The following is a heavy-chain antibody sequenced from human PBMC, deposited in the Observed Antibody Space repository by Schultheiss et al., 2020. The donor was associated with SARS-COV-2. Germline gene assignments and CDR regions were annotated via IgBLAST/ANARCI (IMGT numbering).Heavy chain of an antibody. J-gene: IGHJ6*02. Sequence: GGSLRLSCAASGFTFSTFEMNWVRQAPGKGLEWVSYISGSGSSIYYAASVKGRFTISRDNAKNSLYLQMNSLRAEDTAVYYCARGPPGWSYYYGMDVWGQGTTVTVSS. V-gene: IGHV3-48*03. CDR2: ISGSGSSI. D-gene: IGHD6-19*01. CDR3: ARGPPGWSYYYGMDV. CDR1: GFTFSTFE.